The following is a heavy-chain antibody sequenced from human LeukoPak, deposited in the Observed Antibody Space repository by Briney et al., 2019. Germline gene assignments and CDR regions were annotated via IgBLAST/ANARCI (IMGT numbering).Heavy chain of an antibody. D-gene: IGHD6-19*01. J-gene: IGHJ4*02. CDR2: IYSSGST. Sequence: SETLSLTCTVSGNSISSDYYWGWVRQPPGKGLEWIGNIYSSGSTYYNSSLKSRVTISIDTSNNQVSLKMSSMTATDTAVYYCARVGSTGWYLNWGQGTLVTVSS. CDR3: ARVGSTGWYLN. V-gene: IGHV4-38-2*02. CDR1: GNSISSDYY.